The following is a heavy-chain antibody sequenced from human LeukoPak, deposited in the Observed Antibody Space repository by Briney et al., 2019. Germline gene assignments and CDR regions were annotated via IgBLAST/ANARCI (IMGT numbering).Heavy chain of an antibody. V-gene: IGHV4-39*07. CDR3: TSLGYSSSSSAFDI. CDR1: GGSISSNSYY. CDR2: IYYLGST. J-gene: IGHJ3*02. D-gene: IGHD6-6*01. Sequence: SATLSLTCSVSGGSISSNSYYWGWIRQPPGKGLEWIGSIYYLGSTTYNPSLQSRVTMSVDTSKNQVSLKLSFVTAADTAVYYCTSLGYSSSSSAFDIWGQGTMVTVSS.